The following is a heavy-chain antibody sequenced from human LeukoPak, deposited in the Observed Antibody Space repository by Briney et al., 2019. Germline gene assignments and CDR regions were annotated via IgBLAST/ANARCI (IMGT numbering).Heavy chain of an antibody. CDR1: GFTFSTYW. J-gene: IGHJ4*02. V-gene: IGHV3-7*01. D-gene: IGHD3-22*01. CDR2: INQDGSAK. Sequence: GGSLRLSCAASGFTFSTYWMSWVRQAPGRGLEWVANINQDGSAKFYGDSVKGRFTISRDNAKESLHLQMNSLSAEDTAVYYCARDLNYYDSSGLRDYWGQGTLVTVSS. CDR3: ARDLNYYDSSGLRDY.